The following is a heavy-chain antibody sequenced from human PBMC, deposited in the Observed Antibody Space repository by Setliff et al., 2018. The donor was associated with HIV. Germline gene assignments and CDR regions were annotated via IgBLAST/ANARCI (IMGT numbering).Heavy chain of an antibody. Sequence: SGPTLVNPTQTLRLTCTFSGFSLSTSGVGVGWIRQPPGRALEWLALIYWSDDKRFNPSLKSRLTITKDTSKNHVFLTMTNMDPGDTATYFCAHSVCLQYFVTSGYLDLWGQGIPVTVSS. CDR2: IYWSDDK. J-gene: IGHJ4*02. D-gene: IGHD3-22*01. CDR1: GFSLSTSGVG. CDR3: AHSVCLQYFVTSGYLDL. V-gene: IGHV2-5*01.